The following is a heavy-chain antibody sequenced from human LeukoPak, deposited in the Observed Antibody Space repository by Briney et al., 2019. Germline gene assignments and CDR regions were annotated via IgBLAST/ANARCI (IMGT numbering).Heavy chain of an antibody. D-gene: IGHD1-26*01. Sequence: GESLKISCKGFGSGFTTYWIGWVRPMPGKGLEWMGVIYPGDSDTRYSPSFQGQVTISADTSLTTAYLQWSSLKASDTAMYYCATSVEATTWHYWGQGSLVTVSS. CDR1: GSGFTTYW. V-gene: IGHV5-51*01. CDR2: IYPGDSDT. J-gene: IGHJ4*02. CDR3: ATSVEATTWHY.